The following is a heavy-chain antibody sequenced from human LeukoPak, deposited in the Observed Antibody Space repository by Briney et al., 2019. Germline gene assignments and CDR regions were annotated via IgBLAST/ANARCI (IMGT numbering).Heavy chain of an antibody. Sequence: GESLKISCKDSGTSFTTYWIDWVRQMPGKGLEWMGTIFPSDSDTRYSPSFHGQVTISADKSISTTYLQWSSLKASDTAMYYCERRKSDAFDIWGQGTMVTVSS. V-gene: IGHV5-51*01. CDR2: IFPSDSDT. CDR1: GTSFTTYW. J-gene: IGHJ3*02. CDR3: ERRKSDAFDI.